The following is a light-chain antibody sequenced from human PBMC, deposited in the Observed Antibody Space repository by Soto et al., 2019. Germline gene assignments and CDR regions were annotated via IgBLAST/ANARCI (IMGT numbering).Light chain of an antibody. Sequence: ALQLTQSPSSLSASVGDRVTITCRASQGISSALAWYQQKPGKAPKLLIYDASSLESGVPSRFSGSGSVTDFTLTISSLQPEDFATYYCQQFNSYPRTFRQGTKMEIK. CDR3: QQFNSYPRT. V-gene: IGKV1-13*02. CDR2: DAS. J-gene: IGKJ2*01. CDR1: QGISSA.